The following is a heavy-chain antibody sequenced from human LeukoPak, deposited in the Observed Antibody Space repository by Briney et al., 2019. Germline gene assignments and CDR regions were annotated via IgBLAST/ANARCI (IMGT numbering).Heavy chain of an antibody. J-gene: IGHJ1*01. Sequence: ASVKVSCKASGYTFTGYYLHWVRQAPGQGLEWMGWIHPNSSGTNYAQKFQGRVTMTRDTSISTAYMELSSLRSDDTAVYFCARLASVPGWGQGTLVTASS. CDR1: GYTFTGYY. CDR2: IHPNSSGT. V-gene: IGHV1-2*02. CDR3: ARLASVPG. D-gene: IGHD4-17*01.